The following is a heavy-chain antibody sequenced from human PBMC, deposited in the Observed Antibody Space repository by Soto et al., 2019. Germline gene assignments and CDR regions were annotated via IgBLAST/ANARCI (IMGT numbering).Heavy chain of an antibody. CDR3: ARDSRDGSYPNWYFDL. Sequence: QLQLQESGSGLVKPSQTLSLTCAVSGGSISSGGYSWSWIRQPPGKGLEWIGYIYHSGSTYYNPSLTSRLTISVDRSKNPVALKLSSVTDADTAVYYCARDSRDGSYPNWYFDLWGRGTLVTVSS. CDR1: GGSISSGGYS. J-gene: IGHJ2*01. V-gene: IGHV4-30-2*01. D-gene: IGHD1-26*01. CDR2: IYHSGST.